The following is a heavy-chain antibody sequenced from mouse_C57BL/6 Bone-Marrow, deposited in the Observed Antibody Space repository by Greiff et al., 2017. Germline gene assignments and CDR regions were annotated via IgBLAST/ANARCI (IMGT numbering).Heavy chain of an antibody. CDR1: GYSITSGYY. V-gene: IGHV3-6*01. D-gene: IGHD2-5*01. J-gene: IGHJ3*01. CDR2: ISYDGSN. Sequence: VQLQQSGPGLVKPSQSLSLTCSVTGYSITSGYYWNWIRQFPGNKLEWMGYISYDGSNNYNPSLKNRISITRDTSKNQFFLKLNSVTTEDTATYCCARDSNYGAYWGQGTLVTVSA. CDR3: ARDSNYGAY.